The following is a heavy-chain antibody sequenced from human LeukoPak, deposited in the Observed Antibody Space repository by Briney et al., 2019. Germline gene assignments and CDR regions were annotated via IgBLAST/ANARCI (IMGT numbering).Heavy chain of an antibody. V-gene: IGHV4-39*07. CDR3: ARRANDYGGNFDY. D-gene: IGHD4-23*01. CDR2: IYYSGST. Sequence: NSSETLSLTCTVSGGSISSSSYYWGWIRQPPGKGLEWIGSIYYSGSTYYNPSLKSRVTISVDTSKNQFSLKLSSVTAADTAVYYCARRANDYGGNFDYWGQGTLVTVSS. CDR1: GGSISSSSYY. J-gene: IGHJ4*02.